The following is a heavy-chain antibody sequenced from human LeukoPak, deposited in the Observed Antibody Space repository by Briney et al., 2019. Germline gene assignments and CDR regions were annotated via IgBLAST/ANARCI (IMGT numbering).Heavy chain of an antibody. J-gene: IGHJ4*02. CDR3: AKDYEIGDIVVAPAAPLFDY. CDR1: GFTFSSYG. D-gene: IGHD2-2*01. Sequence: GGSLRLSCAASGFTFSSYGMHWVRQAPGKGLEWVAVISYDGSNKYYADSVKGRFTISRDNSKNTLYLQMNSLRAEDTAVYYCAKDYEIGDIVVAPAAPLFDYWGQGTLVTVSS. V-gene: IGHV3-30*18. CDR2: ISYDGSNK.